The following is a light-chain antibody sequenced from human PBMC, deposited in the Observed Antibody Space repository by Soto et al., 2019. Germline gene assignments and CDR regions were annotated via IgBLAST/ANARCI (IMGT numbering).Light chain of an antibody. CDR3: QQRSNWPLVT. Sequence: ETVLTQSPATLSLSPGERATLSCRASRSISTYLAWYQQKPGQAPRLLIYEALNRATGIPARFSGSGSGTDFTLTISSLEPEDFAVYYCQQRSNWPLVTFGGGSKVEI. V-gene: IGKV3-11*01. CDR1: RSISTY. J-gene: IGKJ4*01. CDR2: EAL.